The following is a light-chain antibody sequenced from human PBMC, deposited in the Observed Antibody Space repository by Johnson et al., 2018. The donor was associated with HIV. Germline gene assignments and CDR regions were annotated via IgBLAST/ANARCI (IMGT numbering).Light chain of an antibody. CDR2: DNN. CDR3: GTWDSSLSAGI. Sequence: QSVLTQPPSVSAAPGQKVTISCSGSSSNIGRNYVSWYQQLPGTAPKLLIFDNNKRPSGIPDRFSGSKSGTSATLGITGLQTGDEADYYCGTWDSSLSAGIFGPGTKVTVL. V-gene: IGLV1-51*01. J-gene: IGLJ1*01. CDR1: SSNIGRNY.